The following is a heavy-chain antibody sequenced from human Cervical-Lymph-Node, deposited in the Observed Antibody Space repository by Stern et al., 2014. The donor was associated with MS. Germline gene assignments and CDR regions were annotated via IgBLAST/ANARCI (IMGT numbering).Heavy chain of an antibody. Sequence: VQLVQSGVEVKKPGASVTVSCKPSGYTFTDYYIHWLRQAPGQGPEWMGRISPKNGDTNYAPRFQGRVTMTRDTSISIVYLEVTRLRFDDTAVYYCAENMDVWGQGTTVTVSS. J-gene: IGHJ6*02. CDR1: GYTFTDYY. CDR2: ISPKNGDT. V-gene: IGHV1-2*02. CDR3: AENMDV.